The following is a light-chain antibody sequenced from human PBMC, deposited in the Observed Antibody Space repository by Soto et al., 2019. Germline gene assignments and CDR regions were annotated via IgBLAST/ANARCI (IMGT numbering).Light chain of an antibody. CDR3: AAWDDSLNGFYV. V-gene: IGLV1-44*01. Sequence: QSVLTQPPSASGTPGQRVTISCSGSDSNIGSNTVNWYQQLPGTAPKLLIYSSNQRPSGVPDRFSGSKSGASASLAIGGLQSEDEADYYCAAWDDSLNGFYVFGAGTKLTVL. CDR1: DSNIGSNT. J-gene: IGLJ1*01. CDR2: SSN.